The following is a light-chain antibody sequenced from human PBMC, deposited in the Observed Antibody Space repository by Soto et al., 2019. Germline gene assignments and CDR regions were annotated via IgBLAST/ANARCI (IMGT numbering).Light chain of an antibody. CDR2: GAS. Sequence: EIGMTQSPATLYLSPGERATLSCRASQSGNSNLAWYQHKPWQAPRLLIFGASTRATGVPARFSGSGSGTDFPLTISILQSEGFAIYYCQQYHNWLSFGPGTKVDIK. V-gene: IGKV3-15*01. J-gene: IGKJ3*01. CDR3: QQYHNWLS. CDR1: QSGNSN.